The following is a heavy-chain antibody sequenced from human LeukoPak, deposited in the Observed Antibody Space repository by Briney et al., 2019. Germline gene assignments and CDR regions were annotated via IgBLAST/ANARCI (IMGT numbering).Heavy chain of an antibody. Sequence: PSETLSLTCTVSGGSINSYCWNWIRQPPGKGLEWIGYIYYSGSTNYNPSLKSRLTISVDTSKNQFSLKMSSVTAADTAVYYCARDAAAGVFFDYWGQGTLVTVSS. CDR2: IYYSGST. V-gene: IGHV4-59*01. D-gene: IGHD6-13*01. CDR1: GGSINSYC. CDR3: ARDAAAGVFFDY. J-gene: IGHJ4*02.